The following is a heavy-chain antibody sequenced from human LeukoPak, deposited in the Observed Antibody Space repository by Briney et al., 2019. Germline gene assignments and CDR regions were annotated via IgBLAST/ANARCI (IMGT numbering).Heavy chain of an antibody. Sequence: GGSLRPSCAASGFTFSSYSMNWVRQAPGKGLEWVSSISSSSSYIYYADSVKGRFTISRDNAKNSLYLQMNSLRAEDTAVYYCARGTYYYDSSGYQYFDYWGQGTLVTVSS. CDR3: ARGTYYYDSSGYQYFDY. J-gene: IGHJ4*02. V-gene: IGHV3-21*01. D-gene: IGHD3-22*01. CDR2: ISSSSSYI. CDR1: GFTFSSYS.